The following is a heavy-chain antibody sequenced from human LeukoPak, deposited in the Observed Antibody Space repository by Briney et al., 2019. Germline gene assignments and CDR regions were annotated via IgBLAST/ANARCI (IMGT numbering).Heavy chain of an antibody. D-gene: IGHD5-24*01. CDR1: GGTFSSYA. V-gene: IGHV1-69*05. CDR3: ARESSPPLEV. CDR2: IIPIFGTA. J-gene: IGHJ4*02. Sequence: VASVKVSCKASGGTFSSYAISWVRQAPGQGLEGMGRIIPIFGTANYAQKFQGKVTITTDESTSTAYMELSSVRSEDTAVYYCARESSPPLEVWGQGTLVTVSS.